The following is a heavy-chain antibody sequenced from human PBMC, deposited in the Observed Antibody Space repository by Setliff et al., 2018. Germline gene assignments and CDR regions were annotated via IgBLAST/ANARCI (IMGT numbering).Heavy chain of an antibody. CDR3: ARRRRAASGGTNYFDF. D-gene: IGHD2-15*01. J-gene: IGHJ4*02. Sequence: LSLTCTVSGGSIRDYYWNWIRQSPGKGLEWIGYIYYRGSTNYNSSLKSRVTISVDTSKNQFSLKLTSVTAADTAVYYCARRRRAASGGTNYFDFWGQGTLVTVSS. CDR1: GGSIRDYY. V-gene: IGHV4-59*08. CDR2: IYYRGST.